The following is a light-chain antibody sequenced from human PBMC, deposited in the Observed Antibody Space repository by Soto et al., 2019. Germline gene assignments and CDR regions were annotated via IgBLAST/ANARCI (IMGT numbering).Light chain of an antibody. J-gene: IGLJ2*01. CDR1: SSDVGGYKY. CDR3: SSYTSSSTLVV. V-gene: IGLV2-14*01. CDR2: DVG. Sequence: QSALTQPASVSGSPGQSITISCTGTSSDVGGYKYVSWFQQHPGKAPNLIIYDVGNRPSGVSNRFSGSKSGNTASLTISGRQAEDEADYYCSSYTSSSTLVVFGGGTKLTVL.